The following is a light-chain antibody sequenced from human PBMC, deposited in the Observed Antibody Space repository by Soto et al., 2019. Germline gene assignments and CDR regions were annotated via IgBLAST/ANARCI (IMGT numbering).Light chain of an antibody. J-gene: IGKJ1*01. V-gene: IGKV3-11*01. CDR3: QQRSDWPWT. Sequence: EIVLTQSPDTLSLSPGERATLSCRASESVTNYLAWYQQKPGQAPRLLVYDVSNRATGIPARFSGGGSGTDFTLTISNLEPEDFAVYYCQQRSDWPWTFGQGTKVDIK. CDR1: ESVTNY. CDR2: DVS.